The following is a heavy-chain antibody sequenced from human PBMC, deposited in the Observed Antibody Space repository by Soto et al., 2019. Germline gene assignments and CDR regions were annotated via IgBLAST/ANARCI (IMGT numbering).Heavy chain of an antibody. Sequence: GASVKVSCKASGYTFTSYGISWVRQAPGQGLEWMGWISAYNGNTNYAQKLQGRVTMTTDTSTSTAYMELRSLRSDDTAVYYCARDGSLYCSSTSCHYNWFDPWGQGTLVTVSS. V-gene: IGHV1-18*04. D-gene: IGHD2-2*01. CDR2: ISAYNGNT. J-gene: IGHJ5*02. CDR1: GYTFTSYG. CDR3: ARDGSLYCSSTSCHYNWFDP.